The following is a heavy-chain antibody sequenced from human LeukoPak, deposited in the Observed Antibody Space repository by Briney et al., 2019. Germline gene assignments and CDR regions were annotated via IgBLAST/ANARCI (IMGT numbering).Heavy chain of an antibody. Sequence: GGSLRPSCAASGFTFSSYSMNWFRQAPGKGLEWVSYIGGSRSGSSRSIIYYADSVKGRFTISRDNAKNSLDLQMNSLRAEDTAVYYCASSRIQIWLRDYWGQGTLVTVSS. D-gene: IGHD5-18*01. J-gene: IGHJ4*02. V-gene: IGHV3-48*04. CDR2: IGGSRSGSSRSII. CDR3: ASSRIQIWLRDY. CDR1: GFTFSSYS.